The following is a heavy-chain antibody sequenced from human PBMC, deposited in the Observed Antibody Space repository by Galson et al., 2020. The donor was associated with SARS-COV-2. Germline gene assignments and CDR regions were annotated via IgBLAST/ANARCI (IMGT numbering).Heavy chain of an antibody. CDR3: ARGLGRMVRGVIFSSHPNDAFDI. CDR1: GYTFTSYY. J-gene: IGHJ3*02. V-gene: IGHV1-46*03. D-gene: IGHD3-10*01. Sequence: ASVKVSCKASGYTFTSYYMHWVRQAPGQGLEWMGIINPSGGSTSYAQKFQGRVTMTRDTSTSTVYMELSSLRSEDTAVYYCARGLGRMVRGVIFSSHPNDAFDIWGQGTMVTVSS. CDR2: INPSGGST.